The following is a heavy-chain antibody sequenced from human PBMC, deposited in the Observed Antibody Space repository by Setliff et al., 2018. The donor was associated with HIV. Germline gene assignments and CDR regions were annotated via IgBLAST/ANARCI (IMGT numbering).Heavy chain of an antibody. CDR2: MNPNSGNT. CDR3: ATRPPGILYVSSIVSDAFDI. CDR1: GYTFTSYD. Sequence: ASVKVSCKASGYTFTSYDINWVRQATGQGLEWMGWMNPNSGNTGYAQKFQGRVTMTRNTSISTAYMELSSLRSEDTAVYYCATRPPGILYVSSIVSDAFDIWGQGTMVTVSS. J-gene: IGHJ3*02. D-gene: IGHD3-3*02. V-gene: IGHV1-8*01.